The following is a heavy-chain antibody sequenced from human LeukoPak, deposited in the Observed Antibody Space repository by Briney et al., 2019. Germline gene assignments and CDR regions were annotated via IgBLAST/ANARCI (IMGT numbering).Heavy chain of an antibody. Sequence: GGSQRLSCAASGFTFSSYAMSWVRQAPGKGLEWVSAISGSGGSTYYADSVKGRFTISRDNSKNTLYLQMNSLRAEDTAVYYCARGPERHYDYVWGSYRNYYYYGMDVWGQGTTVTVSS. CDR3: ARGPERHYDYVWGSYRNYYYYGMDV. CDR1: GFTFSSYA. J-gene: IGHJ6*02. D-gene: IGHD3-16*02. CDR2: ISGSGGST. V-gene: IGHV3-23*01.